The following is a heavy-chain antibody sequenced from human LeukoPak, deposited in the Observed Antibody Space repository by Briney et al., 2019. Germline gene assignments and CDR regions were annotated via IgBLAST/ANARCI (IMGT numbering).Heavy chain of an antibody. CDR1: GGSISSSSYY. CDR3: ARGRFFGYSWFDP. J-gene: IGHJ5*02. Sequence: MTSETLSLTCTVSGGSISSSSYYWGWIRQPPGKGLEWIGSIYYSGSTDYNPSLKSRVTISVDTSKNLFSLKLNSVTAADTAVYYCARGRFFGYSWFDPWGQGTLVTVSS. V-gene: IGHV4-39*01. CDR2: IYYSGST. D-gene: IGHD3-3*01.